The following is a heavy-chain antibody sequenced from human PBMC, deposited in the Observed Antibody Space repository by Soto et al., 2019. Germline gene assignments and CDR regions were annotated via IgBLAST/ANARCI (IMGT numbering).Heavy chain of an antibody. CDR2: IIPILGIA. J-gene: IGHJ6*03. V-gene: IGHV1-69*02. CDR3: ARGVQDQQLKYYYYYMDV. CDR1: GDTFSSFT. D-gene: IGHD2-2*01. Sequence: QVQLVQSGAEVKKPGSSVKVSCKASGDTFSSFTINWVRQAPGQGLEWMGRIIPILGIANYAQKFQGRVTITADKSTITDYMELSSLRSEDTAVYYCARGVQDQQLKYYYYYMDVWGKGTTVTVSS.